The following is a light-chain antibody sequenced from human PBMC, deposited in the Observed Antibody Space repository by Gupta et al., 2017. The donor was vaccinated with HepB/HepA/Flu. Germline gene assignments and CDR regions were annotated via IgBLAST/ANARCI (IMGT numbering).Light chain of an antibody. Sequence: DIQMTQSPSSLSASVGDRVTITCRASQSISSYLNWYQQKPGKAPKLLIYAASSLQRGVPSRFSGSGYGTDFTLTISSRQPEDFATYYCQQIDSTPPFTFGHGTKVDIK. V-gene: IGKV1-39*01. J-gene: IGKJ3*01. CDR1: QSISSY. CDR2: AAS. CDR3: QQIDSTPPFT.